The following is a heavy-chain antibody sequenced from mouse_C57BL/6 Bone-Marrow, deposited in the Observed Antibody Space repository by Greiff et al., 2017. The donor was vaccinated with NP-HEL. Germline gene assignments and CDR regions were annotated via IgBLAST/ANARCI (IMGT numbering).Heavy chain of an antibody. V-gene: IGHV10-3*01. Sequence: EVQGVESGGGLVQPKGSLKLSCAASGFTFNTYAMHWVRQAPGQGLEWVARIRSKSSNYATYYADSVKDRFTISRDDSQSMLYLQMNNLKTEDTAMYYCVSDVIYGGYYPWFAYWGKGTLVTVSA. J-gene: IGHJ3*01. D-gene: IGHD2-3*01. CDR2: IRSKSSNYAT. CDR3: VSDVIYGGYYPWFAY. CDR1: GFTFNTYA.